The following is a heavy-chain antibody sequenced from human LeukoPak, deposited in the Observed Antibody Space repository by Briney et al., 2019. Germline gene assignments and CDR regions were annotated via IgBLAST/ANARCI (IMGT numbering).Heavy chain of an antibody. D-gene: IGHD1-20*01. V-gene: IGHV3-15*07. Sequence: GGSLRLSCAASGFTFTNAWMNWVRQAPGKGLERVGRIKSKADGETIDYAAPVKGRFTFSRDDSKNMLHLQMNSLKSEDTAVYYCSTLTSRGLSDSWGQGTLVTVSS. CDR2: IKSKADGETI. CDR1: GFTFTNAW. J-gene: IGHJ4*02. CDR3: STLTSRGLSDS.